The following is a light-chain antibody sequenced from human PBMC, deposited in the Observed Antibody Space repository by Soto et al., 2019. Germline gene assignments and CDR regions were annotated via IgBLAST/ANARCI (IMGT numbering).Light chain of an antibody. J-gene: IGKJ2*01. CDR2: DAS. V-gene: IGKV3-15*01. CDR1: QTIDNT. Sequence: EIVITQTPATLSLSPGKRATISCRASQTIDNTLAWYQRKPGQAPRLLIYDASTRATGVPARFSGSGSGTDFTLTISSLRSEDFAVYYCQHYNYWPYTFGQGTKVDI. CDR3: QHYNYWPYT.